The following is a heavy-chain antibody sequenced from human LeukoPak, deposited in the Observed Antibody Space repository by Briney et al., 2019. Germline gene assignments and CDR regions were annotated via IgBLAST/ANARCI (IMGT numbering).Heavy chain of an antibody. V-gene: IGHV3-30-3*01. D-gene: IGHD3-22*01. J-gene: IGHJ4*02. CDR3: ARGGSYFDISGYYFY. CDR2: ISSDGSIT. Sequence: GGSLRLSCAASGFTFSTYSMHWVRQAPGKGLEWVAVISSDGSITSYGDSVKGRFTISRDNAKNTLFLQMSSLRAEDTAVYYCARGGSYFDISGYYFYWGQGTLVTVSS. CDR1: GFTFSTYS.